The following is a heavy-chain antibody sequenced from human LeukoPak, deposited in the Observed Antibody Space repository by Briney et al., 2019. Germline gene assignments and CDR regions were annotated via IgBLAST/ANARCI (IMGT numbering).Heavy chain of an antibody. CDR3: ARDRSAKYVWGSYRYKAGDAFDI. D-gene: IGHD3-16*02. V-gene: IGHV1-3*01. CDR2: INAANGDT. J-gene: IGHJ3*02. CDR1: GYIFTNHA. Sequence: ASVKVSCKASGYIFTNHAMHWVRQAPGQGLEWMGWINAANGDTKYSQKFQGRVTITRDTSASTAYMELSSLRSEDTAVYYCARDRSAKYVWGSYRYKAGDAFDIWGQGTMVTVSS.